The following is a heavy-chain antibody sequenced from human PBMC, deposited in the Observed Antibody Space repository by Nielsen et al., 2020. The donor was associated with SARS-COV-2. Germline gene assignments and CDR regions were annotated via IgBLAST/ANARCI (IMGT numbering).Heavy chain of an antibody. CDR3: ARDAGIDY. Sequence: GESLKISCAASGFTFSSYSMNWVRQAPGKGLEWVANIKQDGSEKYYVDSVKGRFTISRDNAKNSLYLQMNSLRHEDTAVYYCARDAGIDYWGQGTLVTVSS. D-gene: IGHD1-14*01. V-gene: IGHV3-7*03. J-gene: IGHJ4*02. CDR2: IKQDGSEK. CDR1: GFTFSSYS.